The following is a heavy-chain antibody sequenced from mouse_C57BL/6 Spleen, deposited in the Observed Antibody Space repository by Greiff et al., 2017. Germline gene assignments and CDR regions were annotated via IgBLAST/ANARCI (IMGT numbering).Heavy chain of an antibody. V-gene: IGHV1-82*01. CDR3: ASPFYDGYDGGFAY. Sequence: QVQLQQSGPELVKPGASVKISCKASGYAFSSSWMNWVKQRPGKGLEWIGRIYPGDGDTNYNGKFKGKATLTADKSSSTAYMQLSSLTSEDSAVYFCASPFYDGYDGGFAYWGQGTLVTVSA. CDR2: IYPGDGDT. J-gene: IGHJ3*01. CDR1: GYAFSSSW. D-gene: IGHD2-3*01.